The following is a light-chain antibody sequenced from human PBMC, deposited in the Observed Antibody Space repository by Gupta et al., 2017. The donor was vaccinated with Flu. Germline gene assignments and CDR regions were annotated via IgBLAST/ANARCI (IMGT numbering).Light chain of an antibody. CDR2: EDN. V-gene: IGLV1-51*02. CDR1: SSNIGRNY. Sequence: QSVLTQPPPVSAAPGQKVTISCAGSSSNIGRNYVAWYQHLPGTAPKLLISEDNMRPSVIPDRFSGAKSGTSATLGITGLQTGDEAEYYCETWDSSLSAAVFGGGTKLTVL. CDR3: ETWDSSLSAAV. J-gene: IGLJ3*02.